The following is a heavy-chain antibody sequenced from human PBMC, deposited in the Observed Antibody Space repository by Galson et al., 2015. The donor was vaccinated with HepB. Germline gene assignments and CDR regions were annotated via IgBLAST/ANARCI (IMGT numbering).Heavy chain of an antibody. V-gene: IGHV2-70*01. CDR1: GFSLGTSGMC. J-gene: IGHJ6*02. Sequence: PPLVKPTQTLTLTCTFSGFSLGTSGMCVSWIRRPPGKPLEWLALIDWDDDKDYNTSKHQFSLQLNSVTPEDTAVYYCARVSGTVYYYGMDVWGQGTTGSVSS. CDR3: DV. CDR2: IDWDDDK. D-gene: IGHD3-10*01.